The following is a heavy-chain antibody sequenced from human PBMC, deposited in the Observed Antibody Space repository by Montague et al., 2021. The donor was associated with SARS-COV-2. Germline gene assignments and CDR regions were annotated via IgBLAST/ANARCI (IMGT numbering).Heavy chain of an antibody. D-gene: IGHD3-22*01. CDR3: ARGRIELSMIVVVMTGASYYMDV. Sequence: SETLSLTCAVYGETFSGHYWTWIRQPPGKGLEWIGEIYHTGNTNYNPSLKSRVTISVDTSKNQFSLKLRSVTVADTAVYYCARGRIELSMIVVVMTGASYYMDVWGKGTTVTVPS. V-gene: IGHV4-34*01. CDR1: GETFSGHY. J-gene: IGHJ6*03. CDR2: IYHTGNT.